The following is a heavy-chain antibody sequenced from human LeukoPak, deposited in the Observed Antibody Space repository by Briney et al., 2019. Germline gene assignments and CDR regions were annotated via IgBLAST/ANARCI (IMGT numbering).Heavy chain of an antibody. D-gene: IGHD5-12*01. CDR1: GFTFSNYA. V-gene: IGHV3-23*01. CDR3: AKDMQTWPRFPDY. Sequence: GGSLRLSCGASGFTFSNYAMSWVRQAPGKGLEWVPGINDNGSTRFYAASVKGRFTSSRDNPKNTLYLQMNGLRVEDTAVYYCAKDMQTWPRFPDYWGQGTLVTASS. CDR2: INDNGSTR. J-gene: IGHJ4*02.